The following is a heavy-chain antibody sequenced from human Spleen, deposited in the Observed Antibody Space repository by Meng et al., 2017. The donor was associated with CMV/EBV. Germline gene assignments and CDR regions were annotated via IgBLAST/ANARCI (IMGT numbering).Heavy chain of an antibody. CDR1: FSGYY. CDR3: ARGLRFRGYYYDSSGLRFDY. D-gene: IGHD3-22*01. J-gene: IGHJ4*02. Sequence: FSGYYWSWIRQPPGKGLEWIGEINHSGSTNYNPSLKSRVTISVDTSKNQFPLKLSSVTAADTAVYYCARGLRFRGYYYDSSGLRFDYWGQGTLVTVSS. V-gene: IGHV4-34*01. CDR2: INHSGST.